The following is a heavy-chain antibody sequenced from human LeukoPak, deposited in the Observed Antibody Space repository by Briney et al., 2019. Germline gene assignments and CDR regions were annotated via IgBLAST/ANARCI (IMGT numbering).Heavy chain of an antibody. D-gene: IGHD3/OR15-3a*01. J-gene: IGHJ1*01. CDR1: GXSFSDYY. Sequence: PGGSLRLSCAASGXSFSDYYMSWIRQTPEEGLEWLLYLSSSSDYKNYADSLKGRFTISRDNAKNSVYLQMNSLRAEDTAVYYCARQGLYDSSDFWTFQHWGQGTLVTVSS. CDR2: LSSSSDYK. V-gene: IGHV3-11*06. CDR3: ARQGLYDSSDFWTFQH.